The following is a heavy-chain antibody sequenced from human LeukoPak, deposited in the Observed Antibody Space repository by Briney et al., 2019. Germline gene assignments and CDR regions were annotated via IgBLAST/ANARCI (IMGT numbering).Heavy chain of an antibody. Sequence: ASVKVSCKASGYTFTGYYMHWVRQALGQGLEWMGWINPNSGGTNYAQKFQGRVTMTRDTSISTAYMELSRLRSDDTAVYYCARDLRANYDFWSGPINWFDPWGQGTLVTVSS. D-gene: IGHD3-3*01. CDR2: INPNSGGT. V-gene: IGHV1-2*02. CDR3: ARDLRANYDFWSGPINWFDP. CDR1: GYTFTGYY. J-gene: IGHJ5*02.